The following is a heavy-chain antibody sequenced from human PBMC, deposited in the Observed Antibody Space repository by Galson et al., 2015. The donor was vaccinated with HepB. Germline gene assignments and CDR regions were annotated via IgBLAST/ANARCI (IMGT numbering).Heavy chain of an antibody. D-gene: IGHD5/OR15-5a*01. Sequence: SLRLSCAASGFTFRSHWMHWVRQGPGKGLEWVSRVDWDGTSADYAGSVKGRFTISRDNARETVSLQMSSLRAEDTGIYYCVRDRGYCVNGVCQGPQYDYWGQGTLVTVSS. J-gene: IGHJ4*02. CDR1: GFTFRSHW. CDR2: VDWDGTSA. CDR3: VRDRGYCVNGVCQGPQYDY. V-gene: IGHV3-74*01.